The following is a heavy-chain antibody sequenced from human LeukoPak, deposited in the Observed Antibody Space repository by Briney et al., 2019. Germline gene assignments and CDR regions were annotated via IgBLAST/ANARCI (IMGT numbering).Heavy chain of an antibody. D-gene: IGHD2-15*01. CDR3: AKDYSSVHCSGGSCYFAYDY. CDR1: GFTFSSYA. J-gene: IGHJ4*02. Sequence: GGSLRLSCAASGFTFSSYAMSWVRQAPGKELEWVSAISGSDGATYYADSVKGRFTISRDNSKNTLFLQMNSLRAEDTAAYYCAKDYSSVHCSGGSCYFAYDYWGQGTLVTVSS. CDR2: ISGSDGAT. V-gene: IGHV3-23*01.